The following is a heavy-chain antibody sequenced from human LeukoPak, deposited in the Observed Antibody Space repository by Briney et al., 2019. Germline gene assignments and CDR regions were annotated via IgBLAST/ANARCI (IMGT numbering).Heavy chain of an antibody. D-gene: IGHD2-2*01. CDR1: GGSISSYY. J-gene: IGHJ5*02. Sequence: PSETLSLTCTVSGGSISSYYWSWIRQPAGKGLEWIGRIYSSGSTNYNPSLKSRVTMSVDTSKNQFSLKLSSITAADTAVYYCARSRSSMNWFDPWGQGTLVTVSS. V-gene: IGHV4-4*07. CDR3: ARSRSSMNWFDP. CDR2: IYSSGST.